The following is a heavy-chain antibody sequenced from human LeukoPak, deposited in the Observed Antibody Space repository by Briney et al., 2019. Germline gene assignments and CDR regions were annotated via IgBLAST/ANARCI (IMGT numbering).Heavy chain of an antibody. CDR1: GGSISSYY. Sequence: PSETLSLTCTVSGGSISSYYWSWIRQPPGKGLEWIGYIYYSGSTNYNPSLKSRVTISVDTSKNQFSLKLSSVTAADTAVYYCARDRYRVVAGPFDYWGQGTLVTVSS. CDR3: ARDRYRVVAGPFDY. V-gene: IGHV4-59*12. D-gene: IGHD6-19*01. CDR2: IYYSGST. J-gene: IGHJ4*02.